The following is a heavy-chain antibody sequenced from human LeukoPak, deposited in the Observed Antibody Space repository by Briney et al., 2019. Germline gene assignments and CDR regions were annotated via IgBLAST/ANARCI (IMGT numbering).Heavy chain of an antibody. CDR3: ARDLRSSGYYQVDY. Sequence: ASVKVSCKASGYTFTGYYMHWVRQAPGQGLEWMGWINPNTGGTNYAQKLQGRVTMTTDTSTSTAYMELRSLRSDDTAVYYCARDLRSSGYYQVDYWGQGTLVTVSS. D-gene: IGHD3-22*01. CDR2: INPNTGGT. CDR1: GYTFTGYY. V-gene: IGHV1-2*02. J-gene: IGHJ4*02.